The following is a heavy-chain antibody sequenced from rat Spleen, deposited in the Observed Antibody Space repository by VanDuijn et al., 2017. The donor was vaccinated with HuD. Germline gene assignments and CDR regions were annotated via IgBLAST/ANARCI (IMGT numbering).Heavy chain of an antibody. Sequence: EVQLVESGGGLVQPGRSLKLSCAASGFTFSNYGMHWIRQAPTKGLEWVASISPSGGSTYYRDSVKGRFTISRDNAKSTLYLQMDSLRSEDTATYYCATDPRYYSSERDYWGQGVMVTVSS. J-gene: IGHJ2*01. CDR1: GFTFSNYG. CDR3: ATDPRYYSSERDY. V-gene: IGHV5-19*01. CDR2: ISPSGGST. D-gene: IGHD1-2*01.